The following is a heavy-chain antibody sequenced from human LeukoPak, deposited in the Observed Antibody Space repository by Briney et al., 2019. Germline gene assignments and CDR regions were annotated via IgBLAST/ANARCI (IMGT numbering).Heavy chain of an antibody. CDR1: GFTSSSYE. J-gene: IGHJ4*02. V-gene: IGHV3-48*03. D-gene: IGHD6-19*01. CDR3: ARGRSVAVLGDYFDY. CDR2: ISSSGSTI. Sequence: GGSLRLSCAASGFTSSSYEMNWVRQAPGKGLEWVSYISSSGSTIYYADSVKGRFTISRDNAKNSLYLQMNSLRAEDTAVYYCARGRSVAVLGDYFDYWGQGTLVTVSS.